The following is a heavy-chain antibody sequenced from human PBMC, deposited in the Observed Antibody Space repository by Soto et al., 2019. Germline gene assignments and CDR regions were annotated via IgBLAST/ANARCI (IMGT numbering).Heavy chain of an antibody. Sequence: GGSLRLSCAASGFTFSTYAIHWVRQAPGKGLEWVALISSDGSITYYAGFVKGRFTVSRDNSKNTLYLQMDSLKTEDTAVYYCARARGFSYGSRFDFWGQGAMVTVYS. CDR2: ISSDGSIT. CDR1: GFTFSTYA. CDR3: ARARGFSYGSRFDF. J-gene: IGHJ4*02. V-gene: IGHV3-30-3*01. D-gene: IGHD5-18*01.